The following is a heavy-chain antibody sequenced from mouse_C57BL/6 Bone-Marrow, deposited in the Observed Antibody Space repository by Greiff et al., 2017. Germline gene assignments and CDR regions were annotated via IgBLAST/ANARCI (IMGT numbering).Heavy chain of an antibody. J-gene: IGHJ3*01. V-gene: IGHV14-4*01. CDR2: IDPENGDT. CDR1: GFNIKDDY. CDR3: TSNFRFAY. D-gene: IGHD4-1*01. Sequence: DVKLVESGAELVRPGASVKLSCTASGFNIKDDYMHWVKQRPEQGLEWIGWIDPENGDTEYASKFQGKATITADTSSNTAYLQLSSLTSEDTAVYYCTSNFRFAYWGQGTLVTVSA.